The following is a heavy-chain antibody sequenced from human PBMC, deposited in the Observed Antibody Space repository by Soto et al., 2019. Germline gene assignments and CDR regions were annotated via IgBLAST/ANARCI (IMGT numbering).Heavy chain of an antibody. D-gene: IGHD3-16*01. CDR1: GFTFSDYY. CDR3: AKHRYYEGSVPGYGMDV. V-gene: IGHV3-11*01. Sequence: QVQLVESGGGLVKPGGSLRLSCAASGFTFSDYYMSWIRQAPRKGLEYISYISHGGSFIYYADSVKGRFTISRDTAKTSLYLQMNSLRAEDTALYYCAKHRYYEGSVPGYGMDVWGQGTTVTVSS. J-gene: IGHJ6*02. CDR2: ISHGGSFI.